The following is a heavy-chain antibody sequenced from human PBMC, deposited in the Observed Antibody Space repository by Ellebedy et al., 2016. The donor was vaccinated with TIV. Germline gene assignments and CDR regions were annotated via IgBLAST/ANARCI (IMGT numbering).Heavy chain of an antibody. D-gene: IGHD2-21*01. J-gene: IGHJ4*02. CDR2: FDPEDGET. CDR1: GYTLTELS. Sequence: AASVKVSCKVSGYTLTELSMHWVRQAPGKGLEWMGGFDPEDGETIYAQKLQGRVTMTTDTSTSTAYMELRSLRSDDTAVYYCAREIAYYFDYWGQGTLVTVSS. V-gene: IGHV1-24*01. CDR3: AREIAYYFDY.